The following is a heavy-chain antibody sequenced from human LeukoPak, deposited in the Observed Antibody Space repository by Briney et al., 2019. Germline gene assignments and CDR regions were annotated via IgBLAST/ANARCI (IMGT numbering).Heavy chain of an antibody. V-gene: IGHV3-21*01. J-gene: IGHJ5*02. Sequence: GGSLRLSCTGSGFTFSSYTMNWARQAPGKGLEWASSISPSGSSTWHADSVKGRFTISRDNAKNSVHLQMTNLRVDDTAVYYCGRDFLGESGAGGPWGQGILVTVSS. CDR2: ISPSGSST. D-gene: IGHD3-10*01. CDR3: GRDFLGESGAGGP. CDR1: GFTFSSYT.